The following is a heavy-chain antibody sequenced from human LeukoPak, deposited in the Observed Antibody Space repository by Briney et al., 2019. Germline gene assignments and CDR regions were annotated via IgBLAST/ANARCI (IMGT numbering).Heavy chain of an antibody. CDR1: GFTFSSYG. CDR2: INSDGSST. Sequence: GGSLRLSCAASGFTFSSYGMHWVRQAPGKGLVWVSRINSDGSSTSYADSVKGRFTISRDNAKNTLYLQMNSLRAEDTAVYYCARENTMIVVVKPFDYWGQGTLVTVSS. V-gene: IGHV3-74*01. CDR3: ARENTMIVVVKPFDY. J-gene: IGHJ4*02. D-gene: IGHD3-22*01.